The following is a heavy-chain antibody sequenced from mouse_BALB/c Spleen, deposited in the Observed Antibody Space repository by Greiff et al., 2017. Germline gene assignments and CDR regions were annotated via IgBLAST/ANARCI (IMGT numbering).Heavy chain of an antibody. D-gene: IGHD2-1*01. V-gene: IGHV1-69*02. CDR1: GYTFTSYW. CDR2: IDPSDSYT. Sequence: QVQLQQPGAELVKPGASVKLSCKASGYTFTSYWMHWVKQRPGQGLEWIGEIDPSDSYTNYNQKFKGKATLTVDKSSSTAYMQLSSLTSEDSAVYYCARRDGNYAMDDWGQGTSVTVSS. J-gene: IGHJ4*01. CDR3: ARRDGNYAMDD.